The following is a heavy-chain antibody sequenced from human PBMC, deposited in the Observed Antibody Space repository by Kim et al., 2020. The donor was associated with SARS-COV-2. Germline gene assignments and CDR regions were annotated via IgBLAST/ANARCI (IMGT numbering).Heavy chain of an antibody. V-gene: IGHV3-23*01. CDR2: ISGSGGST. Sequence: GGSLRLSCAASGFTFSSYAMSWVRQAPGKGLEWVSAISGSGGSTYYADSVKGRFTISRDNSKNTLYLQMNSLRAEDTAVYYCAKHNRYSSGWYLNPTYYYGMDVWGQGTTVTVSS. CDR3: AKHNRYSSGWYLNPTYYYGMDV. D-gene: IGHD6-19*01. J-gene: IGHJ6*02. CDR1: GFTFSSYA.